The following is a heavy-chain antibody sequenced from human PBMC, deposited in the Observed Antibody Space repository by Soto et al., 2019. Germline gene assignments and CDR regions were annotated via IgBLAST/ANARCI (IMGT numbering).Heavy chain of an antibody. CDR3: ATYYDSSGPTFDY. CDR1: GGSISSGDYY. V-gene: IGHV4-30-4*01. D-gene: IGHD3-22*01. Sequence: SETLSLTCTVSGGSISSGDYYWSWVRQPPGKGLEWIAYIYYSGTTYYNPSLKSRVTMSVDTSKNQFSLNLSSVTAADTAVYYCATYYDSSGPTFDYWGQGTLVTVSS. J-gene: IGHJ4*02. CDR2: IYYSGTT.